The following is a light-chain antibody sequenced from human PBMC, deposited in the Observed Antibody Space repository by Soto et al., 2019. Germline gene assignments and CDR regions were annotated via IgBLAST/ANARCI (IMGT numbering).Light chain of an antibody. Sequence: DIEMTQSPSTPSVSVGGRVTLSCRARQSVSSDLAWYQQKPCQAHTLLIYDAYNRATGIPVRFSGSGSGTDFTLTITIIEPEDFAVYYCQQRSNWPPFTFGQGTRLEIK. J-gene: IGKJ5*01. CDR1: QSVSSD. CDR3: QQRSNWPPFT. CDR2: DAY. V-gene: IGKV3-11*01.